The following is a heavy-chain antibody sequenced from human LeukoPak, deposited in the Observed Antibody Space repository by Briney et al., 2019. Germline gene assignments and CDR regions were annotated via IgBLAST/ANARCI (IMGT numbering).Heavy chain of an antibody. CDR1: GGSISGSGYF. D-gene: IGHD6-19*01. CDR2: IHSSGST. CDR3: ARWYSSGWAFDY. Sequence: SETLSLTCAVSGGSISGSGYFWGWIRQPPGKGLEWIGYIHSSGSTKYNPSLKSRVTISVDTSKNQFSLKLSSVTAADRAVYYCARWYSSGWAFDYWGQGTLVTVSS. J-gene: IGHJ4*02. V-gene: IGHV4-61*05.